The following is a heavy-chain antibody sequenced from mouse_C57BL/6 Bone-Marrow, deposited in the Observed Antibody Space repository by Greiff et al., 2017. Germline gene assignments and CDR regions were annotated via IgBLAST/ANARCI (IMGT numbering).Heavy chain of an antibody. Sequence: QVQLQQSGPELVKPGASVKISCKASGYSFTSYYIHWVKQRPGQGLEWIGWIYPGSGNTKYNEKFKGKATLTADTSSSTAYMQLSSLTSEDSAVYYCARSTGYYSDYYAMDYWGQGTSVTVSS. CDR2: IYPGSGNT. CDR3: ARSTGYYSDYYAMDY. V-gene: IGHV1-66*01. CDR1: GYSFTSYY. J-gene: IGHJ4*01. D-gene: IGHD2-13*01.